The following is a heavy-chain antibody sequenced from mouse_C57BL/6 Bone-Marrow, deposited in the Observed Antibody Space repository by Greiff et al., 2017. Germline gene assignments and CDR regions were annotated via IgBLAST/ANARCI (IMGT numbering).Heavy chain of an antibody. CDR2: INPGSGGT. CDR3: ARERDYYGSRNARDY. CDR1: GYAFTNYL. J-gene: IGHJ4*01. V-gene: IGHV1-54*01. D-gene: IGHD1-1*01. Sequence: VQLQESGAELVRPGTSVKVSCKASGYAFTNYLIEWVKQRPGQGLEWIGVINPGSGGTNSNEKFKGKATLTADKSSSTAYMQLSSLTSEDSAVYFCARERDYYGSRNARDYWGQGTSVTVSS.